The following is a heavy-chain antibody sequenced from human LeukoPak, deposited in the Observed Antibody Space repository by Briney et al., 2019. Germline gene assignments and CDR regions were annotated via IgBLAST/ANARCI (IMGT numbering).Heavy chain of an antibody. D-gene: IGHD5-18*01. J-gene: IGHJ3*02. Sequence: GGSLRLSCAASGFIFSNYEMNWVRQAPGKGLEWVSYINPSGSTIYYADSVKGRFTISRDNSKNTLYLQMNSLRAEDTAVYYCARARSSYGYGDAFDIWGQGTMVTVSS. CDR3: ARARSSYGYGDAFDI. CDR1: GFIFSNYE. V-gene: IGHV3-48*03. CDR2: INPSGSTI.